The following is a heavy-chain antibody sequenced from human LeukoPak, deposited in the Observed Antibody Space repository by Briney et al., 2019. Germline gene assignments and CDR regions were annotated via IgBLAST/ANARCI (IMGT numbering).Heavy chain of an antibody. CDR2: FTWNGDGA. Sequence: SGGSLRLSCVASGFTFDDYAMHWVRQAPGKGLEWVSFFTWNGDGAYYADSVKGRFTISRDNSKNSLYLQMNSLRAEDTALYYCAKDFRRMTTVTSGAYFHYWGQGTLVTVSS. CDR1: GFTFDDYA. D-gene: IGHD4-17*01. CDR3: AKDFRRMTTVTSGAYFHY. J-gene: IGHJ4*02. V-gene: IGHV3-43D*03.